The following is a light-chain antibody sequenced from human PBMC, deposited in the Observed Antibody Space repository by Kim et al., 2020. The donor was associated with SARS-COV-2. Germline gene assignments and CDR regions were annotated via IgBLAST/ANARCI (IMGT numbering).Light chain of an antibody. J-gene: IGLJ1*01. V-gene: IGLV1-40*01. Sequence: QRVTISCTGSSSNIGAGYDVHWYQHLPGTAPKLLISGENNRPSGVPDRFSGSKSGTSASLAITGLRTEDEADYYCQSYDNSLSGYVFGTGTKVTVL. CDR2: GEN. CDR1: SSNIGAGYD. CDR3: QSYDNSLSGYV.